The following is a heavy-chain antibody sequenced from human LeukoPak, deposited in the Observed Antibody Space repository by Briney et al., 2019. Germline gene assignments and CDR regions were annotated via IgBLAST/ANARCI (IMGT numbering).Heavy chain of an antibody. CDR1: GGSISSGGYY. V-gene: IGHV4-31*03. J-gene: IGHJ4*02. CDR3: ARVRYYYDSSGYYSLRGYFDY. Sequence: PSQTLSLTCTVSGGSISSGGYYWSWIRQHPGKGLEWIGYSYYSGSTYYNPSLKSRVTISVDTSKNQFSLKLSSVTAADTAVYYCARVRYYYDSSGYYSLRGYFDYWGQGTLVTVSS. CDR2: SYYSGST. D-gene: IGHD3-22*01.